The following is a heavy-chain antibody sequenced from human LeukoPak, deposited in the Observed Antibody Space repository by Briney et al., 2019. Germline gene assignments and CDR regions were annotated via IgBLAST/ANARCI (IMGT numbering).Heavy chain of an antibody. J-gene: IGHJ4*02. D-gene: IGHD5-12*01. CDR2: ISGSGVNT. CDR3: AEIQLNSGLCY. CDR1: GFTFSSYA. Sequence: GGSLRLPCAASGFTFSSYAMSWVRQAPGKGLEWVSSISGSGVNTYYADSVKGRFTISRDNSKSTLSLQMNSLRAEDTAVYYCAEIQLNSGLCYWGQGTLVTVSS. V-gene: IGHV3-23*01.